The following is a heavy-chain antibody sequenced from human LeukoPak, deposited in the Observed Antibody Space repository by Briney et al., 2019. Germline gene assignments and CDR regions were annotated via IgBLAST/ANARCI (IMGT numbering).Heavy chain of an antibody. CDR3: ARRSFWSQQLADFDY. CDR2: IYTSGST. V-gene: IGHV4-61*02. D-gene: IGHD6-13*01. J-gene: IGHJ4*02. Sequence: SETLSLTCTVSGGSISSGSYYWSWIRQPAGKGLEWIGRIYTSGSTNYNPSLKSRVTISVDTSKNQFSLKLSSVTAADTAVYYCARRSFWSQQLADFDYWGQGTLVTVSS. CDR1: GGSISSGSYY.